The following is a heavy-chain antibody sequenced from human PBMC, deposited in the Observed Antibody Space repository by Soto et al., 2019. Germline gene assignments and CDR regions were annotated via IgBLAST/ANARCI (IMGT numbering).Heavy chain of an antibody. CDR2: ISNRGRT. Sequence: QVQLQETGPGLVKPSQTLSLTCAVSGDVISSVSHYWTWIRQRPGRVLEWMGYISNRGRTIFNPSLKSRLSLSVDLSNNPLPLKLISLTVAEPSNHYCALEENRHDSTDIWG. V-gene: IGHV4-31*11. CDR3: ALEENRHDSTDI. J-gene: IGHJ6*01. CDR1: GDVISSVSHY. D-gene: IGHD3-16*01.